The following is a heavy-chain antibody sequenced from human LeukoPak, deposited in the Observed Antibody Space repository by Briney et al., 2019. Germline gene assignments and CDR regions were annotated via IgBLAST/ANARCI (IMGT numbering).Heavy chain of an antibody. Sequence: SVKVCCKASGCTFSSCAISWVRQAPGQGLEWVGGIIPSFGTANYAHKVQGRVRITADESTNTAYMELSSLRSEDTAVYYCARGPNYYGSNFDYWGQGPLVSVSS. D-gene: IGHD3-10*01. V-gene: IGHV1-69*13. CDR1: GCTFSSCA. J-gene: IGHJ4*02. CDR2: IIPSFGTA. CDR3: ARGPNYYGSNFDY.